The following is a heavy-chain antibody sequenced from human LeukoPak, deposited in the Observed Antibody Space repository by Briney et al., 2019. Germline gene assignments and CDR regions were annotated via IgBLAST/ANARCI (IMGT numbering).Heavy chain of an antibody. V-gene: IGHV3-30-3*01. D-gene: IGHD5-12*01. CDR2: ISYDGSNK. Sequence: PGGSLRLSCAASGFTFSNYAMHWVRQAPGKGLEWVAVISYDGSNKYYADSVKGRFTISRDNSKNTLYLQMNSLRAEDTAVYYCARGWSQNIVPSAELYYYYYYGMDVWGQGTTVTVSS. CDR3: ARGWSQNIVPSAELYYYYYYGMDV. CDR1: GFTFSNYA. J-gene: IGHJ6*02.